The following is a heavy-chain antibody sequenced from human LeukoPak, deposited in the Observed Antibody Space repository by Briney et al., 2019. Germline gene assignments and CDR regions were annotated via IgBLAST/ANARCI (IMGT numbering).Heavy chain of an antibody. Sequence: GGSLRLSCAASGFTVSSNYMSWVRQAPGKGLEWVSVIYSGGSTYYADSVKGRFTISRDNSKNTLYLQMNSLRAEDTAVYYCAKALYSGSYGYWGQGTLVTVSS. V-gene: IGHV3-53*01. J-gene: IGHJ4*02. CDR2: IYSGGST. D-gene: IGHD1-26*01. CDR3: AKALYSGSYGY. CDR1: GFTVSSNY.